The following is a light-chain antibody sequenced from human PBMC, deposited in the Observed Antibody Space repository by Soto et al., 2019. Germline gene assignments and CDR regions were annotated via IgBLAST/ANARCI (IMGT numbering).Light chain of an antibody. V-gene: IGKV1-12*01. CDR2: AAS. CDR3: QQSYDSRWT. CDR1: QGISNW. J-gene: IGKJ1*01. Sequence: DIQMTQSPSSVSASVGDRVSITCRASQGISNWLAWYQQKPGRAPKLLIYAASSLQGGVPSRFSGSGSGTDFTLTITSLQPEDFATYYCQQSYDSRWTFGQGTKVDIK.